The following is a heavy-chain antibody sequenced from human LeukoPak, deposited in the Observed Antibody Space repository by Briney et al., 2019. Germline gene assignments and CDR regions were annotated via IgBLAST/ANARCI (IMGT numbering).Heavy chain of an antibody. CDR3: ARPLMVRGVHDAFDI. V-gene: IGHV4-30-2*06. D-gene: IGHD3-10*01. CDR1: GGSITSAGYY. J-gene: IGHJ3*02. CDR2: IYHSGTT. Sequence: SQTLSLTCNVSGGSITSAGYYWSWIRQSPGRGLEWIGYIYHSGTTFYSPSLKSRVTISVDTSKNQFSLKLSSVTAADTAVYYCARPLMVRGVHDAFDIWGQGTMVTVSS.